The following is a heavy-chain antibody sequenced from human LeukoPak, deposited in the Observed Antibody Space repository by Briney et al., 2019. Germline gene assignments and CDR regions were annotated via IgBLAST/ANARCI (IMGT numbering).Heavy chain of an antibody. CDR3: ARAPYYGSTIYYYYMDV. J-gene: IGHJ6*03. V-gene: IGHV1-8*01. D-gene: IGHD3-10*01. CDR2: MNPNSGNT. CDR1: GYTFTSYD. Sequence: ASVKVSCKASGYTFTSYDINWVRQATGQGLEWMGGMNPNSGNTAYAQKFQGRVTMTRNTSISTAYMELSSLRSEDTAVYYCARAPYYGSTIYYYYMDVWGKGTTVTVSS.